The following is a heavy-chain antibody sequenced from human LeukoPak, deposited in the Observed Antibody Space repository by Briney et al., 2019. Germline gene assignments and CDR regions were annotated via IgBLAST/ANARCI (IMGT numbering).Heavy chain of an antibody. D-gene: IGHD3-9*01. CDR1: GGSISSSSYY. Sequence: SETLSLTCTVSGGSISSSSYYWGWIRQPPGKGLEWIGYIYYSGSTNYNPSLKSRVTISVDTSKNQFSLKLSSVTAADTAVYYCARTLTYYDILTGLRPYGMDVWGQGTTVTVSS. J-gene: IGHJ6*02. CDR3: ARTLTYYDILTGLRPYGMDV. CDR2: IYYSGST. V-gene: IGHV4-61*05.